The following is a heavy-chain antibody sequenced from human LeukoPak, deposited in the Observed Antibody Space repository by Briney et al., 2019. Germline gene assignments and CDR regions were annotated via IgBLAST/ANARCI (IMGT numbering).Heavy chain of an antibody. D-gene: IGHD3-22*01. V-gene: IGHV3-53*01. CDR1: GFTVSSNY. Sequence: PGGSLRLSCAASGFTVSSNYMSWVRQAPGKGLEWVSVIYSGGSTYYADSVKGRFTISRDNSKNTLYLQMNSLRAEDTAVYYCARSYDSSGYWDGGFDYWGQGTLVTVSS. CDR3: ARSYDSSGYWDGGFDY. CDR2: IYSGGST. J-gene: IGHJ4*02.